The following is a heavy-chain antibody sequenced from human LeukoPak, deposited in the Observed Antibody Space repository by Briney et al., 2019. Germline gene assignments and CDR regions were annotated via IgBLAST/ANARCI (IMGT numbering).Heavy chain of an antibody. CDR2: ISYDGSNK. J-gene: IGHJ4*02. CDR1: GFTFSSYA. Sequence: GGSLRLSCAASGFTFSSYAMHWVRQAPGKGLEWVAVISYDGSNKYYADSVKGRFTISRDNSKNTLYLQMNSLRAEDTAVYYCARGLLGAIDCWGQGTLVTVSS. D-gene: IGHD1-26*01. CDR3: ARGLLGAIDC. V-gene: IGHV3-30-3*01.